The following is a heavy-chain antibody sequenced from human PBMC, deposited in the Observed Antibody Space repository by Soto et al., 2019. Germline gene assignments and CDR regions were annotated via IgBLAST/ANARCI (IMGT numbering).Heavy chain of an antibody. Sequence: SETLSLTCTVSGGSSISYYWSWIRQPPGKALEWIGYIYYSGSTNYNPSLKNRVTISLDTSKNQFSLKLNSVTAADTAVYFCARRDCSGSRCFSGYWYFDIWGRGTLVTVSS. J-gene: IGHJ2*01. CDR3: ARRDCSGSRCFSGYWYFDI. V-gene: IGHV4-59*08. CDR2: IYYSGST. D-gene: IGHD2-15*01. CDR1: GGSSISYY.